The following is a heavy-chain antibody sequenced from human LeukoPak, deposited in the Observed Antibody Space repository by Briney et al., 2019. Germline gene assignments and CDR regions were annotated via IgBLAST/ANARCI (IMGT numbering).Heavy chain of an antibody. CDR1: GLTFSSYA. D-gene: IGHD4-17*01. CDR2: ISYDGSNK. Sequence: PGGSLRLSCAASGLTFSSYAMSWVRQAPGKGLEWVAVISYDGSNKYYADSVKGRFTISRDNSKNTLYLQMNSLRAEDTAVYYCARQGTVTTNDYWGQGTLVTVSS. V-gene: IGHV3-30-3*01. J-gene: IGHJ4*02. CDR3: ARQGTVTTNDY.